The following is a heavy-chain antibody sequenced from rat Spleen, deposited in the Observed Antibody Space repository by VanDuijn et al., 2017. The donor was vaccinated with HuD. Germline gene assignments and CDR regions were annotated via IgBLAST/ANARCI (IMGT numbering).Heavy chain of an antibody. CDR1: GFTFSDYN. D-gene: IGHD2-5*01. J-gene: IGHJ1*01. CDR3: VRAGYLRDWYFDF. CDR2: IIYDGTRT. Sequence: EVQLVESGGGLVQPGRSLKLPCAASGFTFSDYNMAWVRQAPKKGLEWVATIIYDGTRTYYRDSVKGRFTISRDNTRKTLYLQMDNLRSEDTATYYWVRAGYLRDWYFDFWGPGTMVTVSS. V-gene: IGHV5-7*01.